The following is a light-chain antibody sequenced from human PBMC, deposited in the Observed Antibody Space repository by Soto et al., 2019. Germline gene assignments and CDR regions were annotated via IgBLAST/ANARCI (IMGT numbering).Light chain of an antibody. V-gene: IGKV3-15*01. CDR3: QQYNNWPPLT. Sequence: EIVMTQSPATLSVSPGERATLSCRASQSVSSKLAWFQQKPGQAPSLLIYGVSTRAIGVPVRFSGSGSGTEFTLTINSLQSEDFAVYYCQQYNNWPPLTLGGGTTVDIK. J-gene: IGKJ4*01. CDR1: QSVSSK. CDR2: GVS.